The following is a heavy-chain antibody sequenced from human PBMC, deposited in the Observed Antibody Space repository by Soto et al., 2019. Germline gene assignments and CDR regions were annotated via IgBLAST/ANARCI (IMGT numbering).Heavy chain of an antibody. CDR3: ASEADDRDSTVYYDVFDI. J-gene: IGHJ3*02. D-gene: IGHD3-22*01. CDR1: GFTFENYW. Sequence: DVQLMESGGGLVQPGGSLRLSCAASGFTFENYWMTWVRQAPGKGLEWVANIRKDGTQEHYVDSVEGRFSVSRDNARASIYRQMNSLRIEDSAVYYCASEADDRDSTVYYDVFDIWGQGTMVTV. CDR2: IRKDGTQE. V-gene: IGHV3-7*05.